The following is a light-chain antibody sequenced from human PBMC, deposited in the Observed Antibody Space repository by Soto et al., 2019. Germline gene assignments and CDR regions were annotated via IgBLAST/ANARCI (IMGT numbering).Light chain of an antibody. V-gene: IGKV3-15*01. Sequence: EIVMTQSPATLSVSPGQRATLSCRASQSISSNLAWYQHKPGQAPRLLIYDASTRGTGIPGRFNGSGSGTEFTLTISSLQSEDVAVYYCQQYNNWPPWTFGQGTKVEVK. J-gene: IGKJ1*01. CDR1: QSISSN. CDR2: DAS. CDR3: QQYNNWPPWT.